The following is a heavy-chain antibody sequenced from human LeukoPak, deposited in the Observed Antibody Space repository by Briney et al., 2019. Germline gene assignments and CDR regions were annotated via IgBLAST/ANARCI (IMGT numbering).Heavy chain of an antibody. CDR3: VGSFLGF. CDR2: IKSKNDGEKT. Sequence: GGSLRLSCAASGLTLSNTWMSWARQAPGKGLEWVGRIKSKNDGEKTDYAAPVKGRFSNPRDDSKNTLYLQMGSLKTEDTAVYYCVGSFLGFWGRGTLVTVSS. J-gene: IGHJ4*02. CDR1: GLTLSNTW. D-gene: IGHD3-10*01. V-gene: IGHV3-15*01.